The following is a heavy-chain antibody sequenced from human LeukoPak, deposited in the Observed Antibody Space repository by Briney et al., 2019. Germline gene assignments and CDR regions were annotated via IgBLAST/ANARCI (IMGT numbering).Heavy chain of an antibody. CDR2: VYSSGST. J-gene: IGHJ5*02. D-gene: IGHD2-15*01. Sequence: PSFTLSLTCPVSGYSIRDYYWIWLRQPPGKGLEWIAYVYSSGSTKYTPSFRSRVTISVDTSQNQFSLKLHSVTAADTAIYYCARHPRSCTGGGTCYSWFDPSGQGTLVTVSS. CDR1: GYSIRDYY. V-gene: IGHV4-59*08. CDR3: ARHPRSCTGGGTCYSWFDP.